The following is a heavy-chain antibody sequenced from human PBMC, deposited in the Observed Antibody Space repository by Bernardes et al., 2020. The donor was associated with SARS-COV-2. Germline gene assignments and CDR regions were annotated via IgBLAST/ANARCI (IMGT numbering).Heavy chain of an antibody. CDR3: ARGHSSSWRPQYFQH. V-gene: IGHV4-34*01. CDR2: INHSGST. Sequence: SETLSLTCAVYGGSFSGYYWSWIRQPPGKGLEWIGEINHSGSTNYNPSLKSRVTISVDTSKNQFSLKLSSVTAADTAVYYCARGHSSSWRPQYFQHWGQGTLVTVSS. CDR1: GGSFSGYY. J-gene: IGHJ1*01. D-gene: IGHD6-13*01.